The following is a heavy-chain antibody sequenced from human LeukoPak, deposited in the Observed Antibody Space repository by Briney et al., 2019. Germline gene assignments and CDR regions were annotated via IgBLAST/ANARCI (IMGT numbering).Heavy chain of an antibody. V-gene: IGHV4-31*03. D-gene: IGHD1-26*01. J-gene: IGHJ3*02. CDR3: ARVSYPKAFDI. CDR1: GGSISSGAYY. Sequence: SETLSLTCTVSGGSISSGAYYWSWIRQHPGKGLEWIGYIYHSGSTYYNPSLKSRVTISVDTSKNQFSLKLSSVTAADTAVYYCARVSYPKAFDIWGQGTMVTVSS. CDR2: IYHSGST.